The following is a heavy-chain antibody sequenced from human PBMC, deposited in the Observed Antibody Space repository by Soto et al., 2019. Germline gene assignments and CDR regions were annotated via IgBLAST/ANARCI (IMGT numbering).Heavy chain of an antibody. CDR3: AASSSWAHNWFDP. CDR2: IYYSGST. CDR1: GGSISSGGYY. J-gene: IGHJ5*02. D-gene: IGHD6-13*01. V-gene: IGHV4-31*03. Sequence: QVQLQESGPGLVKPSQTLSLTCTVSGGSISSGGYYWSWIRQHPGKGLEWIGYIYYSGSTYDNPSLKSRVTISVDTSKNQFSLKLSSVTAADTAVYYCAASSSWAHNWFDPWGQGTLVTVSS.